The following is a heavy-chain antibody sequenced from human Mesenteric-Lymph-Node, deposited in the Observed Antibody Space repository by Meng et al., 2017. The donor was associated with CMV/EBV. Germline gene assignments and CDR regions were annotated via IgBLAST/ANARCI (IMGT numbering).Heavy chain of an antibody. D-gene: IGHD3-3*01. Sequence: SETLSLTCTVSGGSGISGSDYWSWLRQSPGKGLEWLGYIYYSGRTSGTTTYNPSLKSRLTISVDTSKNHFSLKLTSVTAADTAVYYCARVNRQYDFWSGYVHAFDIWGQGTMVTVSS. V-gene: IGHV4-61*01. CDR3: ARVNRQYDFWSGYVHAFDI. J-gene: IGHJ3*02. CDR2: IYYSGRTSGTT. CDR1: GGSGISGSDY.